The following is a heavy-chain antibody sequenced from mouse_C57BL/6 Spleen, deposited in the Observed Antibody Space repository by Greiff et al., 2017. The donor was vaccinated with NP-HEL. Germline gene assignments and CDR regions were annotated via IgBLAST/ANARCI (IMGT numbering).Heavy chain of an antibody. V-gene: IGHV1-64*01. CDR2: IHPNSGST. D-gene: IGHD2-1*01. CDR3: ARGGYYGNFYFDY. J-gene: IGHJ2*01. CDR1: GYTFTRYW. Sequence: VQLQQPGAELVKPGASVKLSCKASGYTFTRYWMHWVKQRPGQGLEWIGMIHPNSGSTNYNEKFKSKATLTVDKSSSTAYMQLSSLTSEDSAVYYCARGGYYGNFYFDYWGQGTTLTVSS.